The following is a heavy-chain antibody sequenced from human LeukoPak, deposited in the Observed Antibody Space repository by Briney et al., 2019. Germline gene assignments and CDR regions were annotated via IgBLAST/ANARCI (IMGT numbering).Heavy chain of an antibody. CDR1: GFTFSSYA. D-gene: IGHD2-8*01. CDR3: AKSRGARIWDIVPFDY. CDR2: ISGSGGST. J-gene: IGHJ4*02. Sequence: GGSLRLSCAASGFTFSSYAMSWVRQAPGKGLEWVSAISGSGGSTYYADSVKGRFTISRDNSKNTLYLQMNSLRAEDTAVYYCAKSRGARIWDIVPFDYWGQGTLVTVSS. V-gene: IGHV3-23*01.